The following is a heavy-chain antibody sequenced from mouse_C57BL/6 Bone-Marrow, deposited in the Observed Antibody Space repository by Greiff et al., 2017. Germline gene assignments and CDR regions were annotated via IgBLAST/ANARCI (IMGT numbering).Heavy chain of an antibody. CDR2: ISSGGSYT. Sequence: EVKLVESGGDLVKPGGSLKLSCAASGFTFSSYGMSWVRQTPDQRLEWVATISSGGSYTNYPDSVKGRFTISRDNAKNTLYLQMSSLKSEDTAVYYCARRLLPAWFADWGKGTLVTVSA. CDR1: GFTFSSYG. V-gene: IGHV5-6*01. J-gene: IGHJ3*01. CDR3: ARRLLPAWFAD. D-gene: IGHD3-2*02.